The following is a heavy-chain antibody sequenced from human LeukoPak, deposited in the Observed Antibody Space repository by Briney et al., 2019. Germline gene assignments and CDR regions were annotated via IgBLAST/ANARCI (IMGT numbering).Heavy chain of an antibody. CDR1: GFTFSDYA. J-gene: IGHJ4*02. V-gene: IGHV3-74*01. CDR3: VRDFRSADY. Sequence: SGGSLRLSCAASGFTFSDYAMHWVRQAPGKGPMWVSRICPDGTVTNYADSVKARFIISRDNARNTVYLQMNSLRVEDTAVYYCVRDFRSADYWGQGTLVTVSS. CDR2: ICPDGTVT.